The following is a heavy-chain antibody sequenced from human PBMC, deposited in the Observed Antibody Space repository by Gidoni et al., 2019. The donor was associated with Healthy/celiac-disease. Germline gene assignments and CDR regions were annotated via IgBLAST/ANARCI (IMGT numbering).Heavy chain of an antibody. CDR2: IYTSGST. Sequence: QVQLQESGPGLVKPSETLSLTCTVSGGSIRRYYWSWIRQPAGKGLEWIGRIYTSGSTNYNPSLKSRVTMSVDTSKNQFSLKLSSVTAADTAVYYCARDGYCSSTSCYTGYYYYGMDVWGQGTTVTVSS. CDR1: GGSIRRYY. D-gene: IGHD2-2*02. J-gene: IGHJ6*02. V-gene: IGHV4-4*07. CDR3: ARDGYCSSTSCYTGYYYYGMDV.